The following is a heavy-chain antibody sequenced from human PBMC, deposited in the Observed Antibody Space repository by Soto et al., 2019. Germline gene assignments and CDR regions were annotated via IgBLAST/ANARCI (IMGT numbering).Heavy chain of an antibody. CDR3: TSFMVGTTPY. J-gene: IGHJ4*02. Sequence: GGSLRLSCAASGFTFSDSTMHWVRQASGKGLEWVGRIRNKANTYATHYAASVKGRFTVSRDDSKNTAYLQMNSLKTEDTAVYYCTSFMVGTTPYWGQGTLVTVSS. D-gene: IGHD1-26*01. V-gene: IGHV3-73*01. CDR2: IRNKANTYAT. CDR1: GFTFSDST.